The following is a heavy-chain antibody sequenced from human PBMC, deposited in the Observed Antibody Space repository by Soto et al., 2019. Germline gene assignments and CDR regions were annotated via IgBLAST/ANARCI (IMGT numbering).Heavy chain of an antibody. D-gene: IGHD3-10*01. CDR2: IHWDDTG. J-gene: IGHJ3*01. V-gene: IGHV2-5*02. Sequence: QITLKESGPTQVQPTQTLTLTCTFSGFSLTTSGVGVAWIRQPPGKALEFLALIHWDDTGRYRSSLKARLTITKDTSKNQVVLTMSNMDPVDTATYYCAHLLWFGDGALDVWGQGRLVTVSS. CDR1: GFSLTTSGVG. CDR3: AHLLWFGDGALDV.